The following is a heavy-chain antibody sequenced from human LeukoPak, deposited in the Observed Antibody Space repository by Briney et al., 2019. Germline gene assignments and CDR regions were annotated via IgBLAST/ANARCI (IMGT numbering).Heavy chain of an antibody. CDR2: INHSGST. D-gene: IGHD4-23*01. CDR1: GGSFSGYY. CDR3: ASSTVVTPGNFDY. V-gene: IGHV4-34*01. Sequence: SETLSLTCAVYGGSFSGYYWSWIRQPPGKGLEWIGEINHSGSTNYNPSLKSRVTISVDTSKNQFSLKLSSVTAADTAVYYCASSTVVTPGNFDYWGQGTLVTVSS. J-gene: IGHJ4*02.